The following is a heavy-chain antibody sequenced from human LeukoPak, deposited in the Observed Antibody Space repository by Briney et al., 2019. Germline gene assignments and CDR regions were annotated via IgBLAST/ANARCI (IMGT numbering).Heavy chain of an antibody. Sequence: PGGSLRLSCAASGFTFSSYGMHWVRQAPGKGLEWVAVIWYDGSNKYYADSVKGRFTISRDNSKNTLYVQTNSLRAEDTAVYYCARGHDYYDSSDYYYFNYWGQGALVTVSS. V-gene: IGHV3-33*01. CDR1: GFTFSSYG. J-gene: IGHJ4*02. D-gene: IGHD3-22*01. CDR3: ARGHDYYDSSDYYYFNY. CDR2: IWYDGSNK.